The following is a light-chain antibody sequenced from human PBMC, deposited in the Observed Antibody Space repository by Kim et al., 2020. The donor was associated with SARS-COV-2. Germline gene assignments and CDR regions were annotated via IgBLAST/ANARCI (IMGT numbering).Light chain of an antibody. CDR2: GAF. V-gene: IGKV3-15*01. CDR3: QQYNDWPLT. J-gene: IGKJ4*01. Sequence: VSPGERVTLSCRASQSLNSNLAWYQQRPGQAPRFLISGAFTRATGVPARFSGSGSGTEFTLTISSLQSEDFAVYYCQQYNDWPLTFGGGTKVDIK. CDR1: QSLNSN.